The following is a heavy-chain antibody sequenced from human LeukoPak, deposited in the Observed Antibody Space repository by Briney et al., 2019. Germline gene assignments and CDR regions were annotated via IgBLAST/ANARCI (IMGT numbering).Heavy chain of an antibody. D-gene: IGHD3-10*01. J-gene: IGHJ5*02. CDR2: ISWNSGSI. V-gene: IGHV3-9*01. CDR3: AKDQRSYYGSGSSYNWFDP. CDR1: GFTFDDYA. Sequence: GGSLRLSCAASGFTFDDYAMHWVRQAPGKGLEWVSGISWNSGSIGYADPVKGRFTISRDNAKNSLYLQMNSLRAEDTALYYCAKDQRSYYGSGSSYNWFDPWGQGTLVTVSS.